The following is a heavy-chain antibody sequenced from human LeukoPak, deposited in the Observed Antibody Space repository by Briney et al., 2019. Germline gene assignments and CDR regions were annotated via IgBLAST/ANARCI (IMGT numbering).Heavy chain of an antibody. Sequence: SKTLSLTYAVYGGSFSVYYWSCIRQPPGKGLECIGEINHSGNTNYNPSLKSPVTISVDTSKNQFSLKLSSVAAADTAVYYCARVSSSGSYLFFDYWGQGTLVTVSS. CDR2: INHSGNT. J-gene: IGHJ4*02. D-gene: IGHD3-10*01. V-gene: IGHV4-34*01. CDR3: ARVSSSGSYLFFDY. CDR1: GGSFSVYY.